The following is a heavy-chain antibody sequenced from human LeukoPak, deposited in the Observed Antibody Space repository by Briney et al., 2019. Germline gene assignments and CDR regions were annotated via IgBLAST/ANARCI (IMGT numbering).Heavy chain of an antibody. CDR2: ISSSSSYI. CDR3: ARDREWLIDY. V-gene: IGHV3-21*01. CDR1: GFTFSSYS. D-gene: IGHD3-3*01. J-gene: IGHJ4*02. Sequence: GGSLRLSCAASGFTFSSYSMNWVRQAPGEGLEWVSSISSSSSYIYYADSVKGRFTISRDNAKNSLYLQMNSLRAEDTAVYYCARDREWLIDYWGQGTLVTVSS.